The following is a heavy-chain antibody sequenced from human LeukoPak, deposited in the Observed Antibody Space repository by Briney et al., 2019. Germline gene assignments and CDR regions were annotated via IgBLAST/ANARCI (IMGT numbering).Heavy chain of an antibody. CDR1: GYNFTTYW. CDR2: IYTGDSDI. D-gene: IGHD2-2*01. J-gene: IGHJ5*02. V-gene: IGHV5-51*01. Sequence: PGESLQISGKGSGYNFTTYWIGGARQLPGKGLEWMGIIYTGDSDIRYSPSFQGQVTISADKSISTAYLQWSSLKASDTAMYYCARQRPYCSSTSCHDGWFDPWGQGTLVTVSS. CDR3: ARQRPYCSSTSCHDGWFDP.